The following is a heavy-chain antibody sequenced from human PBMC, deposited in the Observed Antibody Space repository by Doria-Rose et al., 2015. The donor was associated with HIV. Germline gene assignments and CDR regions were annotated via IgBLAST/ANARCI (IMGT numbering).Heavy chain of an antibody. CDR2: IVSDNDR. CDR3: ARIKISMWYHKYYFDF. Sequence: QVQLVQSGPVLVKPTETLTLTCTVSGVSLSSPGMGVSWIRQPPGKALEWLANIVSDNDRSYNTSLKSRLTISRSTSKSQVVLTMTDLDPVDTATYYCARIKISMWYHKYYFDFWGQGTLVIVSA. V-gene: IGHV2-26*01. CDR1: GVSLSSPGMG. D-gene: IGHD6-13*01. J-gene: IGHJ4*02.